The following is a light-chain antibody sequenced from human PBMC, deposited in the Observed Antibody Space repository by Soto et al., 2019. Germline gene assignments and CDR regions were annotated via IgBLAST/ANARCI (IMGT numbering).Light chain of an antibody. J-gene: IGKJ1*01. CDR1: QAISNY. Sequence: DIQVTQSRSFLSASVEDRVTITCRASQAISNYLNWYQQKPGKAPNLLIYAASSLQGGVPSRFSGSGSGTDFTLTISSLQPDDFATYYCQPYNSYSFGQGTKVDIK. V-gene: IGKV1-16*01. CDR3: QPYNSYS. CDR2: AAS.